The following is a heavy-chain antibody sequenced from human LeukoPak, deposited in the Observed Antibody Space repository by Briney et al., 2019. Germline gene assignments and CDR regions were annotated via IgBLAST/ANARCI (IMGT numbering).Heavy chain of an antibody. CDR2: VNYSGYT. CDR1: TASLNNIGYY. D-gene: IGHD6-19*01. J-gene: IGHJ4*02. CDR3: VRQKGHSSSWWYFDY. Sequence: SETLSLTCTVSTASLNNIGYYWGWIRQPPGEGLEWLSIVNYSGYTYYNPSLRSRVSINVDTAKNQFSLKLSSVTAADTAVYYCVRQKGHSSSWWYFDYWAQGTLVTASS. V-gene: IGHV4-39*01.